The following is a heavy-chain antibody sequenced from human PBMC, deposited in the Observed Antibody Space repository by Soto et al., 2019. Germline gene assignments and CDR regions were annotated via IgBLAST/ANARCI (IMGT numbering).Heavy chain of an antibody. CDR1: GYTFTSYN. J-gene: IGHJ5*02. CDR2: INPRGFFT. V-gene: IGHV1-46*01. Sequence: QVQLVQSGAEVKKPGASVKVSCKASGYTFTSYNIHWVRQAPGQGLEWVGMINPRGFFTTYAQKFRGRVTRTGDTSTSVVYMEVTNLIYEYTAMYYCARAAGRFGELFWFDPLGQGTLVSVSS. CDR3: ARAAGRFGELFWFDP. D-gene: IGHD3-10*01.